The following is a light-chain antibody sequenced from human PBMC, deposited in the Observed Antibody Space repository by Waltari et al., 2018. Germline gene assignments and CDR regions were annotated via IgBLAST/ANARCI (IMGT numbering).Light chain of an antibody. Sequence: ELVLTQPPATLSLSPGESATLSCRASQSVSSYLAWYQQKPGQAPRLLIYDASNRATGIPARFSGSGSGTDFTLTISSLEPEDFAVYSCQQRSNWPPLTFGGGTKVEIK. CDR3: QQRSNWPPLT. V-gene: IGKV3-11*01. J-gene: IGKJ4*01. CDR2: DAS. CDR1: QSVSSY.